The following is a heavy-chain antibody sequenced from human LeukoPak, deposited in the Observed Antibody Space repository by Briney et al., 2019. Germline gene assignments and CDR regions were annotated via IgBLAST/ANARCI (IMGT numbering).Heavy chain of an antibody. V-gene: IGHV4-59*01. CDR3: ARVDTGLGVVGAILGAFDI. J-gene: IGHJ3*02. CDR2: IYYSGST. CDR1: GGSISSIY. Sequence: KPSETLSLTCTVPGGSISSIYCSWTGQPPAKGLEWIGYIYYSGSTNFNPSLKSRVTISVDTSKNQFSLKLSSVPAADTAVYYCARVDTGLGVVGAILGAFDIWGQGTMVTVSS. D-gene: IGHD1-26*01.